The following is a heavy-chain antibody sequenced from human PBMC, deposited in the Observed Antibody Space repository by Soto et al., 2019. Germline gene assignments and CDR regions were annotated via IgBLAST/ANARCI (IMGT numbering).Heavy chain of an antibody. CDR1: GFTFSSYG. J-gene: IGHJ4*02. V-gene: IGHV3-30*18. D-gene: IGHD4-17*01. CDR2: ISYDGSNK. Sequence: GGSLRLSCAASGFTFSSYGMHWVRQAPGKGLEWVAVISYDGSNKYYADSVKGRFTISRDNSKNTLYLQMNSLRAEDTAVYYCAKEGATVTTADYWGQGTLVTVSS. CDR3: AKEGATVTTADY.